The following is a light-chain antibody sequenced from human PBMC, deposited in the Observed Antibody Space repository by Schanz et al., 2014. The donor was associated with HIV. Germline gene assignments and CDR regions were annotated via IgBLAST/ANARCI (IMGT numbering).Light chain of an antibody. J-gene: IGLJ3*02. CDR3: STWDDSLNGWV. CDR2: EVS. CDR1: SSDVGGYNY. Sequence: QSVLTQPPSASGSPGQSVTISCTGTSSDVGGYNYVSWYQQHPGKAPKLMIYEVSERPSGVPDRFSGSKSGNTASLTVSGLQAEDEADYFCSTWDDSLNGWVFGGGTQLTVL. V-gene: IGLV2-8*01.